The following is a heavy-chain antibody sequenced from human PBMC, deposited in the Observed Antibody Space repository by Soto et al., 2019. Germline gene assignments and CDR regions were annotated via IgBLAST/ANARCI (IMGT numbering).Heavy chain of an antibody. CDR2: IYHSGST. V-gene: IGHV4-30-2*01. CDR3: ARGGTEYCSSTSCYRHNWFDP. D-gene: IGHD2-2*02. Sequence: SETLSLTCAVSGGSISSGGYSWSWIRQPPGKGLEWIGYIYHSGSTYYNPSLKSRVTISVDRSKNQFSLKLSSVTAADTAVYYCARGGTEYCSSTSCYRHNWFDPWGQGTLVTVSS. J-gene: IGHJ5*02. CDR1: GGSISSGGYS.